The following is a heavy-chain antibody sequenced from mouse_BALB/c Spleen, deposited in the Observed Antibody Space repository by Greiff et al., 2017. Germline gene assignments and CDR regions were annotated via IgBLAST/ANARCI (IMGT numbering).Heavy chain of an antibody. CDR1: GFNIKDYY. D-gene: IGHD1-1*01. Sequence: EVQLQQSGAELVRSGASVTLSCTASGFNIKDYYMPWVKQRPEQGLEWIGWIDPENGDTEYAPKFQGKATMTADTSSNTAYLQLSSLTSEDTAVDYCNAGGSTTDAMDYWGQGTSVTVSS. J-gene: IGHJ4*01. CDR2: IDPENGDT. V-gene: IGHV14-4*02. CDR3: NAGGSTTDAMDY.